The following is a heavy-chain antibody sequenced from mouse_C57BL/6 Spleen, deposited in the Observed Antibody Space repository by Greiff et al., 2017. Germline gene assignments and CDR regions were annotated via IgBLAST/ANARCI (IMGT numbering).Heavy chain of an antibody. CDR2: IYPRSGNT. V-gene: IGHV1-81*01. J-gene: IGHJ2*01. CDR3: ARIQFITTAYYFDY. Sequence: VQLQQSGAELARPGASVKLSCKASGYTFTSYGISWVKQRTGQGLEWIGEIYPRSGNTYYNEKFKGKATLTADKSSSTAYMELRSLTSEDSAVYFWARIQFITTAYYFDYWGQGTTLTVSS. CDR1: GYTFTSYG. D-gene: IGHD1-1*01.